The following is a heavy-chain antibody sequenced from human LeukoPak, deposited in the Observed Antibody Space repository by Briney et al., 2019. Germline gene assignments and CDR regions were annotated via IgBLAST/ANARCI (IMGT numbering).Heavy chain of an antibody. CDR3: ARDGYNSGFDY. D-gene: IGHD5-24*01. V-gene: IGHV4-59*01. Sequence: PSETLSLTCTVSGGSITSYYWSWIRQPPGKGLEWIAYIYYSGSTNYNPSLKSRVTISVDTSKDQFSLKLSSVTAADTAVYYCARDGYNSGFDYWGQGTLVTVSS. CDR1: GGSITSYY. CDR2: IYYSGST. J-gene: IGHJ4*02.